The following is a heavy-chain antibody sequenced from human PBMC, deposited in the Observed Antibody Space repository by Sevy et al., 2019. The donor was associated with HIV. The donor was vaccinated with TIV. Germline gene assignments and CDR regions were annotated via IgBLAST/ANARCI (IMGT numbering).Heavy chain of an antibody. Sequence: GGYLRLSCAASGFTFSSYSINWVRQAPGKGLEWFSSIDGSSSYIYYADSVKGRFTISGDNAKNSLYLQMNSLRADDTAVYYYERANSRRGPIYYYGMDVWGRGTTVTVSS. CDR3: ERANSRRGPIYYYGMDV. CDR1: GFTFSSYS. D-gene: IGHD1-1*01. J-gene: IGHJ6*02. CDR2: IDGSSSYI. V-gene: IGHV3-21*01.